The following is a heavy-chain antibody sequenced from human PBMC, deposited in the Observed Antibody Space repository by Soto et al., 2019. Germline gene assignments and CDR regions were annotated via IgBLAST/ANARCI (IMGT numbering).Heavy chain of an antibody. D-gene: IGHD5-18*01. CDR2: ISAYNGNT. J-gene: IGHJ4*02. V-gene: IGHV1-18*01. CDR1: GGTFSTYA. Sequence: ASVKVSCKASGGTFSTYAISWVRQAPGQGLEWMGWISAYNGNTNYAQKLQGRVTMTTDTSTSTAYMELRSLRSDDTAVYYCARMDTAMFYFDYWGQGTLVTVSS. CDR3: ARMDTAMFYFDY.